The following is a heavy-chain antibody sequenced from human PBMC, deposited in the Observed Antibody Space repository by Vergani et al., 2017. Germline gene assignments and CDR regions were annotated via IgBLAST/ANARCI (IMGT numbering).Heavy chain of an antibody. V-gene: IGHV5-51*01. CDR2: IYPGDSDT. D-gene: IGHD5-18*01. CDR1: GYSFTSYW. CDR3: ARVMTILDTAMVTRAYAFDI. J-gene: IGHJ3*02. Sequence: EVQLVQSGAEVKKPGESLKISCKGSGYSFTSYWIGWVRQMPGKGLEWMGIIYPGDSDTRYSPSFQGQVTISADKSISTAYLLWSSLKASDTAMYYCARVMTILDTAMVTRAYAFDIWGQGTRVTVSS.